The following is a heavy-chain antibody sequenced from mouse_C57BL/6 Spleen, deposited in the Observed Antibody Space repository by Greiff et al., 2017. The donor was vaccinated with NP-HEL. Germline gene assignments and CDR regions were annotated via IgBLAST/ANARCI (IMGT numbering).Heavy chain of an antibody. J-gene: IGHJ3*01. D-gene: IGHD3-2*02. CDR3: ARDSSGPD. Sequence: EVQLQQSGPELVKPGASVKIPCKASGYTFTDYNMDWVKQSHGKSLEWIGDINPKNGGTISNQKFTGKATLTVDKSSSTAYMELRSMASEDCAGYNCARDSSGPDWGKGTLVTVSA. V-gene: IGHV1-18*01. CDR1: GYTFTDYN. CDR2: INPKNGGT.